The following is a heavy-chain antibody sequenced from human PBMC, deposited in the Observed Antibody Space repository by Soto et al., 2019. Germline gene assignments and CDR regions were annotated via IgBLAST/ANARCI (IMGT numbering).Heavy chain of an antibody. V-gene: IGHV1-3*01. CDR1: GYTFTSYA. Sequence: QVQLVQSGAEVKKPGASVKVSCKASGYTFTSYAMHWVRQAPGQRLEWMGWINAGNGNTKYSQKFQGRVTITRDTXXXXXXXXXXXXXXXXXAVXXXXXXGXLYWYFDLWGRGTLVTVSS. CDR2: INAGNGNT. CDR3: XXXGXLYWYFDL. J-gene: IGHJ2*01.